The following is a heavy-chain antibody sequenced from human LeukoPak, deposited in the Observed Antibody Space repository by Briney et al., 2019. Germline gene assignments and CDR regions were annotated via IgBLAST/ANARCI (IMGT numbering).Heavy chain of an antibody. D-gene: IGHD2-2*01. V-gene: IGHV3-15*01. Sequence: PGGSLRLSCAASGFTFTNHIMHWVRQAPGKGLEWVGRIKSKTDGGITEYAAPVKGRFTISRDDSRNTLYLQMSSLKSEDTAVYYCVRDQYCASSSCPGAFDLWGQGTVVTVSS. CDR1: GFTFTNHI. CDR2: IKSKTDGGIT. CDR3: VRDQYCASSSCPGAFDL. J-gene: IGHJ3*01.